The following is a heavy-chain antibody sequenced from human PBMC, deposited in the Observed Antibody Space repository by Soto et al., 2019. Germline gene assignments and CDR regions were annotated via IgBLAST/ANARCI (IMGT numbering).Heavy chain of an antibody. Sequence: QVQLQESGPRLVKPSETLSLTCTVSGGSISSYFWSWIRQPPGEGLEWIGYIFYSGTTNYSPSLKSRVTMSLGTAKYQFSLNLTSVTAADTAVYYCARGRGGTYDAFDIWGQGTMVTVSS. CDR3: ARGRGGTYDAFDI. J-gene: IGHJ3*02. CDR1: GGSISSYF. CDR2: IFYSGTT. V-gene: IGHV4-59*01. D-gene: IGHD1-26*01.